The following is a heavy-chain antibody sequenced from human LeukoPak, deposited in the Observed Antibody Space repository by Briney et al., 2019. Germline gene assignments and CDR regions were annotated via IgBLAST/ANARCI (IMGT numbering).Heavy chain of an antibody. D-gene: IGHD1-26*01. Sequence: ASVKVSCKTSGYTFTSYDINWVRQATGQGLEWMGWMNPNSGNTGYAQKFQGRVTITRNTSISTAYMELSSLRSEDTAVYYCAREGGSYGWFDPWGQGTLVTVSS. CDR1: GYTFTSYD. CDR3: AREGGSYGWFDP. CDR2: MNPNSGNT. V-gene: IGHV1-8*03. J-gene: IGHJ5*02.